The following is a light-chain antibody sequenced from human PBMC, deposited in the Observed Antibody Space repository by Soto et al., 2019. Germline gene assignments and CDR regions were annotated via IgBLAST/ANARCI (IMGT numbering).Light chain of an antibody. J-gene: IGKJ2*01. CDR1: QSVLFSSNNKNY. CDR2: WAS. CDR3: QQYYSYPPYT. V-gene: IGKV4-1*01. Sequence: DIVMTQSPDSLAVSLGERATINCKSSQSVLFSSNNKNYLAWYQQKPGQPPKLLIYWASTRESGVPDRFTGSGSGTDFTLTISSLQAEDVAVYYRQQYYSYPPYTFGQGTKLEIK.